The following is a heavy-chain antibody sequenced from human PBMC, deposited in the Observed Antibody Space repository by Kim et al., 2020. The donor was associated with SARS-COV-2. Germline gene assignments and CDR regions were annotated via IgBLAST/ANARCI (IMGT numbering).Heavy chain of an antibody. V-gene: IGHV3-13*04. J-gene: IGHJ6*01. Sequence: GGSLRLSCAASGFYFSSSDMHWVRQVAGKGLEWVSAIGTDDETSYRDSVKGRFTVSREDAESVLYLQMSNLRDGDTAVYYCARQAKEYGSSKGQYYYYG. CDR3: ARQAKEYGSSKGQYYYYG. CDR2: IGTDDET. D-gene: IGHD6-6*01. CDR1: GFYFSSSD.